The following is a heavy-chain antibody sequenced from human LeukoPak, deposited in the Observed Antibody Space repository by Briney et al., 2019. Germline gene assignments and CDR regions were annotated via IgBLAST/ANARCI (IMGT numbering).Heavy chain of an antibody. Sequence: TGGSLRLSCAASGFTVSSNYMSWVRQAPGKGLEWVSVIYSGGSTYYADSVKGRFTISRDNSKNTLYLQMNSLRAEDTAVYYCARPGGYYGLGSYLDYWGQGTLVTVSS. CDR3: ARPGGYYGLGSYLDY. D-gene: IGHD3-10*01. V-gene: IGHV3-53*01. J-gene: IGHJ4*02. CDR2: IYSGGST. CDR1: GFTVSSNY.